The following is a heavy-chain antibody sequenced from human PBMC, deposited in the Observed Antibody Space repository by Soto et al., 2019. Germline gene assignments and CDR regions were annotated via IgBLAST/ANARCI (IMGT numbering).Heavy chain of an antibody. CDR1: AGTFSSYA. CDR2: IIPFFGTA. V-gene: IGHV1-69*13. CDR3: ATSPGSNGARPDYFDC. Sequence: ASVKVSCKASAGTFSSYAISWVRQAPGQGLEWMGGIIPFFGTANYAQKFQGRVTITADESTSTAYMELSSLRSEDTAVYYCATSPGSNGARPDYFDCSAQGSLVTVS. J-gene: IGHJ4*03. D-gene: IGHD7-27*01.